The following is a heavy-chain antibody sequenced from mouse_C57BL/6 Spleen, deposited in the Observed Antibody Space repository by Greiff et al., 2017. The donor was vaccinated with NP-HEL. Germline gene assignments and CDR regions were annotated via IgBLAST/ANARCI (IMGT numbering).Heavy chain of an antibody. V-gene: IGHV5-6*02. Sequence: EVKLVESGGDLVKPGGSLKLSCAASGFTFSSYGMSWVRQTPDKRLEWVATISSGGSYTYYPDSVKGRFTISRDNAKNTLYLQMSSLKSEDTAMYYCARRDYGNYYFDYWGQGTTLTVSS. CDR1: GFTFSSYG. J-gene: IGHJ2*01. CDR2: ISSGGSYT. D-gene: IGHD2-1*01. CDR3: ARRDYGNYYFDY.